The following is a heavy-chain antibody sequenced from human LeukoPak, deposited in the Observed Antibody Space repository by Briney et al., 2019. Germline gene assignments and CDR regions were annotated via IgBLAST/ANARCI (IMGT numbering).Heavy chain of an antibody. D-gene: IGHD3-10*01. V-gene: IGHV4-34*01. CDR3: ARSSWFGVFDP. Sequence: SETLSLTCAVYGGSFSGYYWSWIRRPPGKGLEWIGEINHSGSTNYNPSLKSRVTISVDTSKNQFSLKLSSVTAADTAVYYCARSSWFGVFDPWGQGTLVTVSS. J-gene: IGHJ5*02. CDR2: INHSGST. CDR1: GGSFSGYY.